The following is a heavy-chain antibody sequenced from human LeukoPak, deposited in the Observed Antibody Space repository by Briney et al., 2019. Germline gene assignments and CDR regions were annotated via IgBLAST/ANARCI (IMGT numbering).Heavy chain of an antibody. V-gene: IGHV4-4*07. J-gene: IGHJ5*02. D-gene: IGHD2-15*01. CDR2: IYTSEST. Sequence: PSETLSLTCTVSGGSISSYYWSWIRQPAGKGLEWIGRIYTSESTNYNPSLKSRVTMSVDTSKNQFSLKLSSVTAADTAVYYCARDNYCSGGSCEVPFDPWGQGTLVTVSS. CDR1: GGSISSYY. CDR3: ARDNYCSGGSCEVPFDP.